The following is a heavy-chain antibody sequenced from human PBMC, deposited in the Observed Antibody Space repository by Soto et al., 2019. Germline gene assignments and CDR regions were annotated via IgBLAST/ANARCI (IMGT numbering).Heavy chain of an antibody. D-gene: IGHD6-13*01. J-gene: IGHJ4*02. CDR3: ARSSNNSEAGHDY. V-gene: IGHV1-3*01. CDR1: GYNFTNYA. CDR2: IKSGDGNT. Sequence: ASVKVSCKASGYNFTNYAIHWVRQAPGQRLEWMGWIKSGDGNTKYSQKFQGRVTITRDTSASTVNMELSSLTSEDTAVYYCARSSNNSEAGHDYWGQGTLVT.